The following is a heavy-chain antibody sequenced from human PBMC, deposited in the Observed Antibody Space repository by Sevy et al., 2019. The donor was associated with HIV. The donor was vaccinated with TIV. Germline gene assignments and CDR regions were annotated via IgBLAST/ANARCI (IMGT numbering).Heavy chain of an antibody. CDR2: INPNSGGT. CDR3: ARASSYDISTGYPPEDAFDI. V-gene: IGHV1-2*02. CDR1: GYTFTGYY. D-gene: IGHD3-9*01. J-gene: IGHJ3*02. Sequence: ASVKVSCKASGYTFTGYYMHWVRQAPGQGLEWMGWINPNSGGTNYAQKFQGRVTMTRDTSISTAYMELSRLRSDDTAVYYCARASSYDISTGYPPEDAFDIWGQGTMVTVSS.